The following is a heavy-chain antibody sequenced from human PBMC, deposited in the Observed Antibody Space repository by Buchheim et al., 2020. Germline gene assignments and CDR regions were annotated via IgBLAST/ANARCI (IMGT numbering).Heavy chain of an antibody. Sequence: QVQLQQWGAGLLKPSETLSLTCAVYGGSFSGYYWSWIRQPPGKGLEWIGEINHSGSANYNPSLKSRVTISVDTSKNQFSLKLNSGTGADTAVYYCARGGDIVVVVAADNWFDPWGQGTL. V-gene: IGHV4-34*01. J-gene: IGHJ5*02. D-gene: IGHD2-15*01. CDR2: INHSGSA. CDR3: ARGGDIVVVVAADNWFDP. CDR1: GGSFSGYY.